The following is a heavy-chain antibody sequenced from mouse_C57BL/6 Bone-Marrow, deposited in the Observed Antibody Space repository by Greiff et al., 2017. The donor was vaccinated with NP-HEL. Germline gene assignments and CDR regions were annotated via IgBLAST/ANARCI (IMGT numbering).Heavy chain of an antibody. CDR1: GYTFTDYY. J-gene: IGHJ3*01. CDR2: IYPGSGNT. D-gene: IGHD1-1*01. V-gene: IGHV1-76*01. Sequence: VQLQQSGAELVRPGASVKLSCKASGYTFTDYYINWVKQRPGQGLEWIARIYPGSGNTYYNEKFKGKATLTAEKSSSTAYMQFSSLTSEYSAVYFCARVGDYYGSSYEGWFADWGQGTLVTVSA. CDR3: ARVGDYYGSSYEGWFAD.